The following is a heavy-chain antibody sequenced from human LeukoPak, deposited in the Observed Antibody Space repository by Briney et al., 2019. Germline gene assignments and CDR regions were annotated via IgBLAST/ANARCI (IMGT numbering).Heavy chain of an antibody. V-gene: IGHV3-74*01. D-gene: IGHD3-10*01. J-gene: IGHJ4*02. CDR2: INSDGSST. CDR3: HRDYYRSGSDRDY. Sequence: GGSLRLSCAASGFTFSSYWMHLVRQAPGKGLVWVSRINSDGSSTSYADSVKGRFTISRDNAKNTLYLQMNSLRAEDTAVYYCHRDYYRSGSDRDYWGQGTLVTVSS. CDR1: GFTFSSYW.